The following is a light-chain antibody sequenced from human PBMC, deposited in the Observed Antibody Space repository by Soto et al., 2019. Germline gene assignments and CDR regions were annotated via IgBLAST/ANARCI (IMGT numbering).Light chain of an antibody. Sequence: QSALIQPASVSASPGQSITISCTGTNSDISTYDFVSWYQQHPGKAPKLMIYEVSNRPSGVSNRFSGSKSGNTASLTISGLQAEDEADYYCSSYTSTTTRVFGTGTKLTVL. CDR1: NSDISTYDF. CDR2: EVS. V-gene: IGLV2-14*01. CDR3: SSYTSTTTRV. J-gene: IGLJ1*01.